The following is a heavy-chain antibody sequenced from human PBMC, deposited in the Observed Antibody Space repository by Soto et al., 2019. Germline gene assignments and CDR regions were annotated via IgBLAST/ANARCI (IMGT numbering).Heavy chain of an antibody. D-gene: IGHD1-26*01. J-gene: IGHJ4*02. CDR3: AKDGGSYYEIDY. V-gene: IGHV3-30*18. CDR2: ISYDGSNK. Sequence: PGGSLRLSCAASGFTFSSYGMHWVRQAPGKGLEWVAVISYDGSNKYYADSVKGRFTISRDNSKNTLYLQMNSLRAEDTAVYYCAKDGGSYYEIDYWGQGTLVTVSS. CDR1: GFTFSSYG.